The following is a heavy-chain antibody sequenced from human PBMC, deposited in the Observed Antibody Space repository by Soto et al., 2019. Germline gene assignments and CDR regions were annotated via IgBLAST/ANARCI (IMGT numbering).Heavy chain of an antibody. J-gene: IGHJ4*02. Sequence: EVHLVESGGGLVQPGGSLRLSCAGSGFTFSTYWMHWVRQVPGKGLVWVSRINSDGSTTSYADSVKGRFTISRDNAKDTLYLQMNSLRAEDTAVYYCARVGQVRYYFDYWGQGTLVTVSS. CDR1: GFTFSTYW. V-gene: IGHV3-74*01. CDR3: ARVGQVRYYFDY. CDR2: INSDGSTT.